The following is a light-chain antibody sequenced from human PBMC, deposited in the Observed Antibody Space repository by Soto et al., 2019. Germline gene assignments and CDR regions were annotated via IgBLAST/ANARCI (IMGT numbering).Light chain of an antibody. Sequence: AIQMTPSPSSLSASVGDRVTITCRASQGIRNDLGWYQHRPGKAPKLLIYAASTLQSGVPSRFSGSGSGTDFTLTISSLQPEDCATYFCLQDSNYPLTFGGGTKVEIK. V-gene: IGKV1-6*01. CDR2: AAS. J-gene: IGKJ4*01. CDR3: LQDSNYPLT. CDR1: QGIRND.